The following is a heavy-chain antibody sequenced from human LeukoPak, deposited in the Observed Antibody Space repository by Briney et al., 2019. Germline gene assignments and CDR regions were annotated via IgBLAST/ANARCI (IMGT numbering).Heavy chain of an antibody. Sequence: GGSLRLSCAASGFTFSSYAMHWVRQAPGKGLEYVSAISSNGGSTYYANSVKGRFTISRDNSKNTLYLQMGSLRADDVAVYYCARGCSGGSCYSSDYWGQGTLVTVSS. CDR2: ISSNGGST. CDR1: GFTFSSYA. CDR3: ARGCSGGSCYSSDY. V-gene: IGHV3-64*01. D-gene: IGHD2-15*01. J-gene: IGHJ4*02.